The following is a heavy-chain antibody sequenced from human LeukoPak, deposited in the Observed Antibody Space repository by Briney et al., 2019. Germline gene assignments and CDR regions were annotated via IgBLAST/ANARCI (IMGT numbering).Heavy chain of an antibody. Sequence: SETLSLTCTVSGGSISSSSYYWGWIRQPPGKGLEWIGSIYYSGSTYYNPSLKSRVTISVDTSKNQFSLKLSSVTAADTAMYYCTTLFDSDHDFWSGYLAHFDSWGRGTLVTVSS. J-gene: IGHJ4*02. CDR2: IYYSGST. D-gene: IGHD3-3*01. V-gene: IGHV4-39*03. CDR3: TTLFDSDHDFWSGYLAHFDS. CDR1: GGSISSSSYY.